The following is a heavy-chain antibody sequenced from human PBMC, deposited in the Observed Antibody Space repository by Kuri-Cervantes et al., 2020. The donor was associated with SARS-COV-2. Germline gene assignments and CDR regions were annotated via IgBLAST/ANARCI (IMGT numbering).Heavy chain of an antibody. V-gene: IGHV4-61*01. CDR2: IYYSGNT. CDR3: ARGVTIFGEDV. Sequence: SETLSLTCTVSGGSVSSGSYYWSWIRQPPGKGLEWIGYIYYSGNTNYNPSLKSRVTISVDTSKNQFSLKLSSVTAADTAVYYCARGVTIFGEDVWGQGTTVTVSS. D-gene: IGHD3-3*01. CDR1: GGSVSSGSYY. J-gene: IGHJ6*02.